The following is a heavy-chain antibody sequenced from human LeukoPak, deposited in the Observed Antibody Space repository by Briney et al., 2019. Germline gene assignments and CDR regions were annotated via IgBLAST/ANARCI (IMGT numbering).Heavy chain of an antibody. Sequence: PSETLSLTCAVYGGSFSGYYWSWIRQPPGKGLEWIGEINHSGSTNYNPSLKSRVTISVDTSKNQFSLKLSSVTAADTAVYFCASGSSGYEPWGQGTLVTVSS. D-gene: IGHD5-12*01. CDR2: INHSGST. V-gene: IGHV4-34*01. CDR3: ASGSSGYEP. CDR1: GGSFSGYY. J-gene: IGHJ5*02.